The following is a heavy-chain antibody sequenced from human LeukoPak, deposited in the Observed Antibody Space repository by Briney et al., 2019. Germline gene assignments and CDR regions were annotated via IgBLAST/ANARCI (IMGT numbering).Heavy chain of an antibody. Sequence: ASVTVSCKASGGTFSSYAISWVRQAPGQGLEWMGGIIPIFGTANYAQKFQGRVTITTDESTSTAYMELSSLRSEDTAVYYCASQDDSSGYYYLRFDYWGQGTLVTVSS. J-gene: IGHJ4*02. D-gene: IGHD3-22*01. CDR2: IIPIFGTA. CDR3: ASQDDSSGYYYLRFDY. CDR1: GGTFSSYA. V-gene: IGHV1-69*05.